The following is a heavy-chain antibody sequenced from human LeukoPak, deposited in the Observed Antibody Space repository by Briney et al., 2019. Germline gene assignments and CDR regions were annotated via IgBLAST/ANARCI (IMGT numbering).Heavy chain of an antibody. V-gene: IGHV3-30*02. CDR2: IRSDGSNK. J-gene: IGHJ1*01. Sequence: PGGSLRLSCAASGFTFSSYGMHWVRQAPGKGLEWVTFIRSDGSNKYYADSVKGRFTISRDISKNTLYLQMNSLRAEDTAVYYCAGRTVTPYYHDSSGFHLQYWGQGTLVTVSS. CDR3: AGRTVTPYYHDSSGFHLQY. D-gene: IGHD3-22*01. CDR1: GFTFSSYG.